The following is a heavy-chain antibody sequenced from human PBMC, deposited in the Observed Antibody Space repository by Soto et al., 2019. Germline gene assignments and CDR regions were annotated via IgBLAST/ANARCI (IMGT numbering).Heavy chain of an antibody. Sequence: SETLSLTCAVSGSSISSGYYWGWIRQPQGKGLEWIGSIYHSGSTYYNPSLKSRVTISVDTSKSQFSLKLRSVTAADTAVNYCARYYYDSSGYYQGYDNWFDPWGQGTLVTVSS. J-gene: IGHJ5*02. CDR3: ARYYYDSSGYYQGYDNWFDP. CDR1: GSSISSGYY. CDR2: IYHSGST. D-gene: IGHD3-22*01. V-gene: IGHV4-38-2*01.